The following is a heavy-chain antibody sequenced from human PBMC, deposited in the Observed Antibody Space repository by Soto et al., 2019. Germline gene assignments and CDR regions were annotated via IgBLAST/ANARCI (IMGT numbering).Heavy chain of an antibody. CDR1: GFTCSSHA. J-gene: IGHJ6*02. CDR3: AKAHTVTTYSGDYYYYYGMDV. V-gene: IGHV3-23*01. D-gene: IGHD4-17*01. Sequence: GSLRLSCAASGFTCSSHAMSWVLQAPGKGLEWVSAISGSGGSTYYADSVKGRFTISRDNSKNTLYLQMNSLRAEDTAVYYCAKAHTVTTYSGDYYYYYGMDVWGQGTTVTVSS. CDR2: ISGSGGST.